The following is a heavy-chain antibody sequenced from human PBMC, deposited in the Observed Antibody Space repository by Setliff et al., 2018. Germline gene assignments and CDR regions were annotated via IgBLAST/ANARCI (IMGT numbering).Heavy chain of an antibody. V-gene: IGHV4-59*11. CDR1: GGSISSHY. CDR2: IYYSGST. J-gene: IGHJ3*02. Sequence: SETLSLTCTVSGGSISSHYWSWIRQPPGKGLEWIGSIYYSGSTNYNPSLKSRVTISVDTSKNQFSLKLSSVTAADTAVYYCASERESASRNYYDSSGYPIDAFDIWGQGTMVTVSS. D-gene: IGHD3-22*01. CDR3: ASERESASRNYYDSSGYPIDAFDI.